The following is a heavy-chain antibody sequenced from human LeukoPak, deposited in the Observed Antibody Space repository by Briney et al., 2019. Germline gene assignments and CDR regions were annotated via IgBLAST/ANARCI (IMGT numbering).Heavy chain of an antibody. Sequence: ASVKVSCKASGYTFTSYGIGWVRQAPGQGLEWMGWISAYNGNTNYAQKLQGRVTMTTDTSTSTAYMELRSLRSDDTAVYYCARERYYYDSSGLGYWGQGTLVTVSS. CDR1: GYTFTSYG. J-gene: IGHJ4*02. V-gene: IGHV1-18*01. CDR3: ARERYYYDSSGLGY. CDR2: ISAYNGNT. D-gene: IGHD3-22*01.